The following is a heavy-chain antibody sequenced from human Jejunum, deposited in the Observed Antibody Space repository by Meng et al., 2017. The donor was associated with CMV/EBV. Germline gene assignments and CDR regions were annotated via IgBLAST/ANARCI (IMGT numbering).Heavy chain of an antibody. CDR2: MSYSGYT. CDR1: GSVSSDSYY. Sequence: GSVSSDSYYWSWIRQPPGEGLEWIGYMSYSGYTKSKSSLKSRVTISSDASKNQFSLRLTSVTTADTAVYYCARGWADIRFSGAMDVWGQGTSVTVSS. D-gene: IGHD2-8*02. J-gene: IGHJ6*02. V-gene: IGHV4-61*01. CDR3: ARGWADIRFSGAMDV.